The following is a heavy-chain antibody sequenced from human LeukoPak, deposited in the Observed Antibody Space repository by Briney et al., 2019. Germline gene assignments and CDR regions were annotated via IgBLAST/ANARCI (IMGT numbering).Heavy chain of an antibody. V-gene: IGHV1-69*01. Sequence: SVKVSCKASVGTFSSYAISWVRQAPGQGLEWMGGIIPIFGTANYAQRFQGRVTITADESTSTAYMELSSLRSEDTAVYYCARDGAQYSSSWQEGYYYYYMDVWGKGTTVTVSS. CDR2: IIPIFGTA. CDR3: ARDGAQYSSSWQEGYYYYYMDV. D-gene: IGHD6-13*01. CDR1: VGTFSSYA. J-gene: IGHJ6*03.